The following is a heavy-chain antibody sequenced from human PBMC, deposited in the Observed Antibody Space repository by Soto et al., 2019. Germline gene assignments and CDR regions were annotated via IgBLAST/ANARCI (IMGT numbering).Heavy chain of an antibody. CDR3: AKDVRSDYYYDSSGYLNWFDP. D-gene: IGHD3-22*01. V-gene: IGHV3-30*18. CDR1: GFTFSSYG. Sequence: QVQLVESGGGVVQPGRSLRLSCAASGFTFSSYGMHWVRQAPGKGLEWVAVISYDGSNKYYADSVKGRFTISRDNSKNTLYLQMNSLRAEDTAVYYCAKDVRSDYYYDSSGYLNWFDPWGQGTLVTVSS. CDR2: ISYDGSNK. J-gene: IGHJ5*02.